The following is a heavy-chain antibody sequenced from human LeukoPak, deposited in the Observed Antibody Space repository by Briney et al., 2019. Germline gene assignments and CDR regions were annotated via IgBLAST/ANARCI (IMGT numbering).Heavy chain of an antibody. Sequence: PGGSLRLSCAASGFTFSRDSMNWVRQAPGKGLEWVSSISSSSSYIYYADSVKGRFTISRDNAKNSVYLQMNTLRPEDTAVYYCSRDRLGGLDYWGQGTLVTVSS. J-gene: IGHJ4*02. CDR3: SRDRLGGLDY. V-gene: IGHV3-21*01. CDR1: GFTFSRDS. CDR2: ISSSSSYI. D-gene: IGHD5-12*01.